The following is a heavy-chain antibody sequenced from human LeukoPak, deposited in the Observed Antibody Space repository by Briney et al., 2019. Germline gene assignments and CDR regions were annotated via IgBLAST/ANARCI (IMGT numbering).Heavy chain of an antibody. Sequence: GGSLKLSCAASGFTFSGSAMHWVRQASGKGLEWVGRTRTKASNYATTYAASVSGRFTISRDESKNTAYLEMNILKIEDTAIYYCTASGITSDAFDIWGQGTMVTVSS. CDR1: GFTFSGSA. CDR3: TASGITSDAFDI. CDR2: TRTKASNYAT. D-gene: IGHD3-16*01. J-gene: IGHJ3*02. V-gene: IGHV3-73*01.